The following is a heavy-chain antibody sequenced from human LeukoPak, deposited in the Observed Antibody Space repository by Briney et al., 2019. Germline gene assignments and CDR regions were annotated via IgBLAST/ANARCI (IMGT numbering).Heavy chain of an antibody. CDR1: GFTFSSYG. CDR3: ARFYADYPDY. Sequence: PGGSLRLSCAASGFTFSSYGMHWVRQAPGKGLEWVAIISYDGSNKYYADSVKGRFTISRDNSKNTLYLQMNSLRAEDTAVYYCARFYADYPDYWGQGTLVTVSS. J-gene: IGHJ4*02. D-gene: IGHD5/OR15-5a*01. CDR2: ISYDGSNK. V-gene: IGHV3-30*03.